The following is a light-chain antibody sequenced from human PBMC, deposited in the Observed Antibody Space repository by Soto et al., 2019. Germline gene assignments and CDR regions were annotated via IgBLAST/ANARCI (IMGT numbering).Light chain of an antibody. J-gene: IGKJ3*01. Sequence: IQMTQSPSSLSASAGDRVTITCRASQSISSYLNWYQQKPGKALKLLIYAASNLQSEVPSRFSGSGSGTDFTLTISSLQPEDFATYFCQQSSMTPFTFGPGTKVEIK. CDR2: AAS. V-gene: IGKV1-39*01. CDR3: QQSSMTPFT. CDR1: QSISSY.